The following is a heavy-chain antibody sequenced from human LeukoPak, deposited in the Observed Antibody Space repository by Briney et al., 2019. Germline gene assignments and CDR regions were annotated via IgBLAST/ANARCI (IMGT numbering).Heavy chain of an antibody. D-gene: IGHD6-19*01. J-gene: IGHJ4*02. CDR2: IRYDGSDK. V-gene: IGHV3-30*02. CDR3: AKGEAVAGRTLDY. CDR1: GFTFSSYG. Sequence: GGSLRLSCAASGFTFSSYGMHWVRQAPGKGLEWVAFIRYDGSDKYYADSVKGRFTISRDNSKNTLYLQMNSLRAEDTAVYYCAKGEAVAGRTLDYWGQGTLVTVSS.